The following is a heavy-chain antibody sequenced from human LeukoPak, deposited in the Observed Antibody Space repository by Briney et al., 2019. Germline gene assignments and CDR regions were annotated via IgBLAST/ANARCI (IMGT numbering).Heavy chain of an antibody. D-gene: IGHD6-13*01. J-gene: IGHJ3*02. V-gene: IGHV4-39*07. CDR2: IYYSGST. CDR1: GGSISSSSYY. CDR3: ARIHSSSWYNGAFDI. Sequence: PSETLSLTCTVPGGSISSSSYYWGWIRQPPGRGLEWIGSIYYSGSTYYNPSLKSRVTISVDTSKNQFSLKLSSVTAADTAVYYCARIHSSSWYNGAFDIWGQGTMVTVSS.